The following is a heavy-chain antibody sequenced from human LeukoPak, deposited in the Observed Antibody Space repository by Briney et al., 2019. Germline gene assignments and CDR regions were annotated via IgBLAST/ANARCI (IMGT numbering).Heavy chain of an antibody. D-gene: IGHD3-16*01. J-gene: IGHJ4*02. CDR2: IKTKTDGGTT. V-gene: IGHV3-15*01. CDR1: GLTFSYYA. CDR3: VTRITSTGDY. Sequence: GGSLRLSCAASGLTFSYYAMHWVRQAPGKGLEWIGRIKTKTDGGTTEYAAPAKGRFTISRDDSKNTVYLQMNSLKTEDTALYYCVTRITSTGDYWGQGTLVTVSS.